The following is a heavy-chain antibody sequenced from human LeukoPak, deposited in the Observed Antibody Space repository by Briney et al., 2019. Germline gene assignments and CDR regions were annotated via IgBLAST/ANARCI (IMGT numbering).Heavy chain of an antibody. CDR1: GGTFSSYA. V-gene: IGHV1-69*04. CDR3: ARGAAAGTRYDY. D-gene: IGHD6-13*01. CDR2: IIPILGIA. J-gene: IGHJ4*02. Sequence: GASVNVSCKASGGTFSSYAISWVRQAPGQGLEWMGRIIPILGIANYAQKFQGRVTITADKSTSTAYMELSSLRSEDTAVYYCARGAAAGTRYDYWGQGTLVTVSS.